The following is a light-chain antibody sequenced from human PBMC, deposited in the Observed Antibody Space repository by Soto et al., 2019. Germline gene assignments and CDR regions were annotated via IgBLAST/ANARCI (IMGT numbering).Light chain of an antibody. CDR3: SSYAIASTPIYV. CDR2: EVT. CDR1: SSDVGRYNY. J-gene: IGLJ1*01. Sequence: QSVLTRPASVSGSPGQSITISCTGTSSDVGRYNYVSWYQHHPGRAPKLIISEVTNRPSGISNRFSGSKSGNTASLTISGLQAEDEADYYCSSYAIASTPIYVFGTGTKVTVL. V-gene: IGLV2-14*01.